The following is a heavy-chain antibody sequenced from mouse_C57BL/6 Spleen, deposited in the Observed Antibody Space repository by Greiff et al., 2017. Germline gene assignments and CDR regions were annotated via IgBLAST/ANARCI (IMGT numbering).Heavy chain of an antibody. V-gene: IGHV1-59*01. CDR3: AREAYYYGIAY. J-gene: IGHJ3*01. CDR1: GYTFTSYW. CDR2: IDPSDSYT. Sequence: QVQLQQPGAELVRPGTSVKLSCKASGYTFTSYWMHWVKQRPGQGLEWIGVIDPSDSYTNYNQKFKGKATLTVDTSSSTAYMQLSSLTSEDSAVYYCAREAYYYGIAYWGQGPLVTVSA. D-gene: IGHD1-1*01.